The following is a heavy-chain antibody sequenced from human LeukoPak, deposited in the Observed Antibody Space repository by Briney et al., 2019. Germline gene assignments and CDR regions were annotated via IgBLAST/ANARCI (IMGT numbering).Heavy chain of an antibody. Sequence: ASVKVSCKASGYPFTGYYIHWARQATGQGLEWMGWINPNSGGTNYAQKFQGRVTMTSDTSITTAYMDLSRLTSDDTAVYYCAREISDYASAYWGQGTLVTVSS. CDR1: GYPFTGYY. CDR3: AREISDYASAY. V-gene: IGHV1-2*02. J-gene: IGHJ4*02. CDR2: INPNSGGT. D-gene: IGHD4-17*01.